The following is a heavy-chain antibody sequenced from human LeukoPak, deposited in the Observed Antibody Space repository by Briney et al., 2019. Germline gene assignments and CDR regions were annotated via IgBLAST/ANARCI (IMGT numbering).Heavy chain of an antibody. V-gene: IGHV1-2*02. CDR1: GYTFIDYY. D-gene: IGHD2-15*01. J-gene: IGHJ3*02. CDR2: INPKSGGT. Sequence: GTSVKVSCKASGYTFIDYYMQWVRQAPGQGLEWMGWINPKSGGTKYAQKLHGRVTMTRDTSISTAYMELSRLRSDDTAVYYCARVTRYCSGGSCDHDAFDIWGQGTMVTVSS. CDR3: ARVTRYCSGGSCDHDAFDI.